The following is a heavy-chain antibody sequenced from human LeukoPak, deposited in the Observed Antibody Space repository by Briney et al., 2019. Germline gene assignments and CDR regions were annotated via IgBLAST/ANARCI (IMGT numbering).Heavy chain of an antibody. CDR2: ISGSGGST. CDR1: GFTFSSYA. CDR3: AKVGGSGWRFDY. D-gene: IGHD6-19*01. J-gene: IGHJ4*02. Sequence: GGSLRLSCAASGFTFSSYAMGWVRQAPRKGLELVSAISGSGGSTYYADSVKGRFTISRDNSKNTLYLQMTSLRAEDTAVYYCAKVGGSGWRFDYWGQGTLVTVSS. V-gene: IGHV3-23*01.